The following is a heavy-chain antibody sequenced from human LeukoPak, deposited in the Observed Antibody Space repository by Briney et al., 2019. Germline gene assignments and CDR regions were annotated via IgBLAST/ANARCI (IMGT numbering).Heavy chain of an antibody. V-gene: IGHV1-2*02. J-gene: IGHJ3*02. D-gene: IGHD2-2*02. CDR3: ARSGYCSSTSCYTYDAFDI. CDR2: INPNSGGT. CDR1: GYTFTGYY. Sequence: ASVKVSCKASGYTFTGYYMHWVRQAPGQGLEWMGWINPNSGGTNYAQKFQGRVTITRNTSISTAYMELSSLRSEDTAVYYCARSGYCSSTSCYTYDAFDIWGQGTMVTVSS.